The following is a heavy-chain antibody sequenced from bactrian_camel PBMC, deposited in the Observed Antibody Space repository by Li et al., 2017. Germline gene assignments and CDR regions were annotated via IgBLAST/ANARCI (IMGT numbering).Heavy chain of an antibody. CDR1: GDGIAVRD. V-gene: IGHV3S53*01. D-gene: IGHD5*01. CDR3: TPGVY. J-gene: IGHJ4*01. Sequence: HVQLVESGGGLVQPGGSLRLSCKGSGDGIAVRDMGWFRQVPGREREGVATISGGGSITYADALKGRFIISREEAPNTLILPLDSLRTEDTARHYCTPGVYWGQGTQVTVS. CDR2: ISGGGSI.